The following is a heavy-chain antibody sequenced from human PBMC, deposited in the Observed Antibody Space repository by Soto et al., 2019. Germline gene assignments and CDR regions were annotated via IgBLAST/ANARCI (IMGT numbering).Heavy chain of an antibody. J-gene: IGHJ6*02. CDR2: ISCDGRNK. Sequence: QVQLVESGGGVVQPGRSLRLSCAASGFTFSSYGMHWVRQAPGKGLEWVAGISCDGRNKYYADSVKGRFTISRDNSKNTLDMQMSILRAEDTAVYYCAKEQCNSISWYPGHSDSYSMAGWGQGTTVTVSS. V-gene: IGHV3-30*18. D-gene: IGHD6-13*01. CDR1: GFTFSSYG. CDR3: AKEQCNSISWYPGHSDSYSMAG.